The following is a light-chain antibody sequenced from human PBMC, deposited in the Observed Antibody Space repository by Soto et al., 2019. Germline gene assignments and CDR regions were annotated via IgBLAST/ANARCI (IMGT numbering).Light chain of an antibody. CDR3: AAWDDSPARRVV. CDR1: SSNIGSNT. CDR2: SND. V-gene: IGLV1-44*01. Sequence: QAVLTQSPSVSGTPGQRVTISCSGSSSNIGSNTVNWYQQLPGTAPKLLLYSNDQRPPGVPDRFSGSKSGTSASLAISGLQSEDEADYYCAAWDDSPARRVVFGGGTKLTVL. J-gene: IGLJ2*01.